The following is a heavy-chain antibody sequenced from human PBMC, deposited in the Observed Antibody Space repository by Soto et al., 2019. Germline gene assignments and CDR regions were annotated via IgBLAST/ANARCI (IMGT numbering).Heavy chain of an antibody. CDR1: GFTFNSYW. D-gene: IGHD2-2*01. CDR2: IKEDGSEK. CDR3: VRNAR. Sequence: EVQLVESGGCLVQPGGSLRLSCAASGFTFNSYWMSWVRQAPGEGLEWVANIKEDGSEKYYVDSVRGRFTISRDNAKNSLYLQMNSLRAEDTAVYYCVRNARWGQGTLVTVSS. V-gene: IGHV3-7*05. J-gene: IGHJ4*02.